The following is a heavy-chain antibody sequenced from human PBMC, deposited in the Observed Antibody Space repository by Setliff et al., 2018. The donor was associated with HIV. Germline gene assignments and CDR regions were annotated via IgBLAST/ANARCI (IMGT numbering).Heavy chain of an antibody. D-gene: IGHD2-15*01. V-gene: IGHV4-4*07. CDR1: GGSLSPYY. J-gene: IGHJ3*01. CDR2: IYPTGST. Sequence: NPSETLSLTCSVSGGSLSPYYWTWIRQPAGKGLEWLGRIYPTGSTIHNPSLRSRVTMSVDTSKNQFSLNLISVTAADTAMYYCARVFPPIRGAPFGTPPGAFDVWGQGTMVTVSS. CDR3: ARVFPPIRGAPFGTPPGAFDV.